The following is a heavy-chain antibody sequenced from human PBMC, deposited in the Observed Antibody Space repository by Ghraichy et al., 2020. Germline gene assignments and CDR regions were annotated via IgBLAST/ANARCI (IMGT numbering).Heavy chain of an antibody. J-gene: IGHJ3*02. CDR2: INQDGSER. CDR1: GFTFSSYW. CDR3: AGDRAYVFDM. V-gene: IGHV3-7*01. Sequence: GGSLRLSCAASGFTFSSYWMSWVRQAPGKGLQWVASINQDGSERKYVDSVKGRFTISRDNAKNSLFLQMSSLRVEDRAVYFCAGDRAYVFDMWGQGTMVTVSS.